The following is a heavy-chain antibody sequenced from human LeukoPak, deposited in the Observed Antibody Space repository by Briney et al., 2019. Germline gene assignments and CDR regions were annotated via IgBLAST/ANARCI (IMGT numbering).Heavy chain of an antibody. CDR2: IYYSGTT. D-gene: IGHD3-10*01. Sequence: SETLSLTCTVSGGSIITASSYWGWIRQSPEKGLEWIGTIYYSGTTYYNPSLKGRVTISVDTSKNQFSLRLTSVTAADTAVYYCARDSPMVVPFDYWGQGTLVTVSS. J-gene: IGHJ4*02. V-gene: IGHV4-39*07. CDR1: GGSIITASSY. CDR3: ARDSPMVVPFDY.